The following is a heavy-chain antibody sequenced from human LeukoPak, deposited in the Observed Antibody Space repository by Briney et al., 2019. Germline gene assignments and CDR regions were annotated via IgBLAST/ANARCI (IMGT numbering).Heavy chain of an antibody. V-gene: IGHV4-38-2*02. D-gene: IGHD1-26*01. CDR1: GYSISSGYY. J-gene: IGHJ4*02. Sequence: PSETLSLTCTVSGYSISSGYYWGWIRQPPGKGLEWIGSIYHSGTTYYGPSLKSRVTISVDTSKNQFSLNLSSVTAADTAVCYCATIPSGSYADFDYRGQGTLVTVSS. CDR2: IYHSGTT. CDR3: ATIPSGSYADFDY.